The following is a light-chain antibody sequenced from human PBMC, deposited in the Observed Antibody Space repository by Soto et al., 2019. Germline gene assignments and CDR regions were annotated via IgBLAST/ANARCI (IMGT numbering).Light chain of an antibody. CDR2: DAY. J-gene: IGKJ4*01. CDR3: QKYNSAPLT. V-gene: IGKV3-11*01. CDR1: QSFRGL. Sequence: PVERATLSCSASQSFRGLLAWYQQKPGQAPRLLIYDAYNRATGIPPRFSGSGSGTDFTLTISSLEPEDVAAYYCQKYNSAPLTFGGGTKVDIK.